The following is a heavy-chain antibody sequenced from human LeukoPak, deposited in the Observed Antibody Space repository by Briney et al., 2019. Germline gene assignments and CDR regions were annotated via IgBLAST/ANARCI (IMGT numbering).Heavy chain of an antibody. CDR2: ISGSGGST. CDR1: GFTFSSYG. J-gene: IGHJ4*02. CDR3: VRGCTTSSCYDY. Sequence: GGSLRLSCAASGFTFSSYGMHWVRQAPGKGLEWVSAISGSGGSTYYADSVKGRFAISRDNSKNTLYLQMNSLRAEDTAVYYCVRGCTTSSCYDYWGQGTLVTVSS. D-gene: IGHD2-2*01. V-gene: IGHV3-23*01.